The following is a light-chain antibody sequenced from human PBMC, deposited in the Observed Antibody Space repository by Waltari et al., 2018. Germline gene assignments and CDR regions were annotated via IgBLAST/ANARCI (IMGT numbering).Light chain of an antibody. CDR1: QSVSSN. CDR3: QQYNNWVT. CDR2: GAS. V-gene: IGKV3-15*01. J-gene: IGKJ1*01. Sequence: EIVMTQSPATLSVSPGERATLSCRASQSVSSNLAWYQQKPGQAPRLLIYGASTRATGIPARFSGSGSETEFTLTISSLQSEDFAVYYCQQYNNWVTFGQGTKVEIK.